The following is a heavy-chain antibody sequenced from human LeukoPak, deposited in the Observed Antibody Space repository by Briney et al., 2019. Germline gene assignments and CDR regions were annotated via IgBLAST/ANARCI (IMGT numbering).Heavy chain of an antibody. CDR2: ISLSSSTI. Sequence: GGSLRLSCTASGFTFSRNSMNWVRQAPGKGLEWISYISLSSSTIYYADSVKGRFTISRDNVKNSLYLQMNSLRAEDTAVYYCAAAPPAPRSYFDYGGQGILVTVSS. CDR3: AAAPPAPRSYFDY. D-gene: IGHD6-25*01. V-gene: IGHV3-48*01. J-gene: IGHJ4*02. CDR1: GFTFSRNS.